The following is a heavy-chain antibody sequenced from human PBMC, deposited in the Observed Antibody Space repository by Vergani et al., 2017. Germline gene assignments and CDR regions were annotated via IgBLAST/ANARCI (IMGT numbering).Heavy chain of an antibody. J-gene: IGHJ5*01. Sequence: QVQLVESGGGVVQPGGSLRLSCIASGFTFRIYGMHWVRQAPGKGLEWVAFIRYDGTKRFYGDSVEGRFTISRDNSQTTVFLQMNSLRADDSAVYYCVRAKCSGPYFMSILFDCWGQGTLVSVSS. CDR3: VRAKCSGPYFMSILFDC. CDR2: IRYDGTKR. V-gene: IGHV3-30*02. D-gene: IGHD2-15*01. CDR1: GFTFRIYG.